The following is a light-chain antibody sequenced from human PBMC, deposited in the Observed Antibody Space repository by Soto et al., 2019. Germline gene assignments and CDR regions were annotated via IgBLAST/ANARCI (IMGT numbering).Light chain of an antibody. V-gene: IGKV1-12*01. J-gene: IGKJ4*01. CDR2: AAS. CDR1: PGISSW. Sequence: DIQMTQSPSSVSASVGDRVTITCRASPGISSWLTWYQHKPGKAPKVLIYAASSLQSGVPSRFSGSVSGTDFTLTITGLQTEDFATYFCQQANSYPLTFGGGTKVEIK. CDR3: QQANSYPLT.